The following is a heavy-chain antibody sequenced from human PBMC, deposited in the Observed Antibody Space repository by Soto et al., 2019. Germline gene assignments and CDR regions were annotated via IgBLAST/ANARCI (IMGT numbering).Heavy chain of an antibody. CDR2: IYYSGST. V-gene: IGHV4-39*01. CDR3: ARQGYYYDSSGHDAFDI. D-gene: IGHD3-22*01. Sequence: QLQLQESGPGLVKPSETLSLTCTVSGGSISSSSYYWGWIRQPPGKGLEWIGSIYYSGSTYYNPSLKSRATISVDTSKNQFSLKLSSVTAADTAVYYCARQGYYYDSSGHDAFDIWGQGTMVTVSS. J-gene: IGHJ3*02. CDR1: GGSISSSSYY.